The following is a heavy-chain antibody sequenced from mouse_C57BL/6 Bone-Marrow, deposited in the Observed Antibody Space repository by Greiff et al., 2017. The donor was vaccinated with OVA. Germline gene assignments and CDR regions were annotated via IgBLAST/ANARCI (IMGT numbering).Heavy chain of an antibody. J-gene: IGHJ3*01. Sequence: VQLQQSGAELVRPGASVTLSCTASGFNIKDDYMHWVKQRPEQGLEWIGWIDPENGDTEYASKFQGKATIPADTSSNTAYLQLSSLTSEDTAVYYCTTYYGSSLLAYWGQGTLVTVSA. D-gene: IGHD1-1*01. CDR2: IDPENGDT. CDR3: TTYYGSSLLAY. CDR1: GFNIKDDY. V-gene: IGHV14-4*01.